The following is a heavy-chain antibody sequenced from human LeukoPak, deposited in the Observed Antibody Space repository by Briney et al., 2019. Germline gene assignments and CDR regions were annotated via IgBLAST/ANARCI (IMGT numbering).Heavy chain of an antibody. V-gene: IGHV3-7*01. CDR1: GFSFSNHY. J-gene: IGHJ4*02. CDR3: TRVIVAVPGYFDYFDF. Sequence: GGSLGLSCTASGFSFSNHYMRWIRQAPGKGLEWVANINEDGSNKWHLGSVKGRFTVSRDNARNSLYLQMNSLRVEDTAVYYCTRVIVAVPGYFDYFDFWGQGVLVTVSS. D-gene: IGHD6-19*01. CDR2: INEDGSNK.